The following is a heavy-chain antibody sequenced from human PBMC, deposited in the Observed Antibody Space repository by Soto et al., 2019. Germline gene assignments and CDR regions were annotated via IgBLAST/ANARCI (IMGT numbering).Heavy chain of an antibody. Sequence: GGSLRLSCAASGFTFSIYGMHWVRQAPGKGLEWVGRIKSNSDGGARDYAAPVKGRFTISRDDSKNTLYLQVDSLKNEDTGVYYCTTNKRHSARLDLWGQGTTVTVSS. CDR1: GFTFSIYG. D-gene: IGHD1-26*01. J-gene: IGHJ6*02. V-gene: IGHV3-15*07. CDR2: IKSNSDGGAR. CDR3: TTNKRHSARLDL.